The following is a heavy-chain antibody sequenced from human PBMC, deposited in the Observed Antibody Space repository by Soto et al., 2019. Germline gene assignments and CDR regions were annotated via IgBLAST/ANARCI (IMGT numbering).Heavy chain of an antibody. Sequence: PGESLKISCQGGGYDFTTFWIAWVRQMPGKGLEWMGIVYPGDSETRYSPSFQGQVTISADKSTNTAYLQWTSLKASDTAMYYCARHGFVAAAPLWGCYYAMDVWGQGTTVTVSS. CDR2: VYPGDSET. V-gene: IGHV5-51*01. CDR3: ARHGFVAAAPLWGCYYAMDV. D-gene: IGHD2-15*01. CDR1: GYDFTTFW. J-gene: IGHJ6*02.